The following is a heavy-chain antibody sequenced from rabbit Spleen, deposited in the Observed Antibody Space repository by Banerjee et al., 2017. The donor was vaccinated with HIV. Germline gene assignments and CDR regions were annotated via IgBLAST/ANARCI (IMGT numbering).Heavy chain of an antibody. CDR3: ARSQAYASSSGYYGWLDL. D-gene: IGHD1-1*01. J-gene: IGHJ5*01. CDR1: GFDLSSYYY. CDR2: ISNGDGTT. V-gene: IGHV1S47*01. Sequence: QEQLEESGGDLVKPEGSLTLTCKASGFDLSSYYYMCWVRQAPGKGPEWIACISNGDGTTYYASWVNGRFTISRSTSLNTVTLQMTRLTAADTATYFCARSQAYASSSGYYGWLDLWGQGTLVTVS.